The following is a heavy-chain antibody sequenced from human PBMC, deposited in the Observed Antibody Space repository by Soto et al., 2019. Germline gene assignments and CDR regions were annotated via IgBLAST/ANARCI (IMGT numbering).Heavy chain of an antibody. CDR1: GFTFSSYA. CDR3: ARDFPGIEGYGMDV. J-gene: IGHJ6*02. CDR2: ISYDGSNK. Sequence: QVPLVESGGGVVQPGRSLRLSCATSGFTFSSYAMHWVRQAPGKGLEWVAVISYDGSNKYYADSVKGRFTISRDNSKNTLYLQMNSLRAEDTAVYYCARDFPGIEGYGMDVWGQGTTVTVSS. D-gene: IGHD3-10*01. V-gene: IGHV3-30-3*01.